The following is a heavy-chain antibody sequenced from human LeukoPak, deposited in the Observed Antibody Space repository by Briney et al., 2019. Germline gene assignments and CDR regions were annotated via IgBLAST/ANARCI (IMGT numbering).Heavy chain of an antibody. CDR2: ISSNGNTI. D-gene: IGHD1-26*01. V-gene: IGHV3-11*01. Sequence: GGSLRLACAASGFTFSDYYMSWIRQAPGKGLEWVSYISSNGNTIYYADSVKGRFTISRDNAKNSLYLQMNSLRAEDTAVYYCARAPKFRLVGVPKGPFDPWGQGTLVTVSS. CDR1: GFTFSDYY. CDR3: ARAPKFRLVGVPKGPFDP. J-gene: IGHJ5*02.